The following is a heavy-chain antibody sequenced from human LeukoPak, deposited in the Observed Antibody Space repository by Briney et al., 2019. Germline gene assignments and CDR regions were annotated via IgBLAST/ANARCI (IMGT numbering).Heavy chain of an antibody. Sequence: ASVKVSCKVSGYTLTELSMHWVRQAPGKGLEWMGWISAYNGDTHSAERFQGRVTLTTDTSTSTAYMELRSLRSDDTAVYYCARGRRLDYYYYGMDVWGQGTTVTVSS. CDR3: ARGRRLDYYYYGMDV. V-gene: IGHV1-18*01. CDR1: GYTLTELS. J-gene: IGHJ6*02. CDR2: ISAYNGDT. D-gene: IGHD6-19*01.